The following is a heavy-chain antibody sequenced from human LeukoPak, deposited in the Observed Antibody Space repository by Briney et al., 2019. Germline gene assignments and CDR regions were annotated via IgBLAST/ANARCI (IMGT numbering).Heavy chain of an antibody. V-gene: IGHV4-39*07. Sequence: PSETLSLTCTVSGGSISSGSYYWGWIRQPPGKGLEWIGSIYYSGSTYYNPSLKSRVTISVDTSKNQFSLKLSSVTAADTAVYYCARDLRPSGWAYYYFDYWAREPWSPSPQ. CDR2: IYYSGST. D-gene: IGHD3-10*01. CDR1: GGSISSGSYY. CDR3: ARDLRPSGWAYYYFDY. J-gene: IGHJ4*02.